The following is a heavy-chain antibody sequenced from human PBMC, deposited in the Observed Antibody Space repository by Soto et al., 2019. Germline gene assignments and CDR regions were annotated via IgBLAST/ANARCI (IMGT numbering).Heavy chain of an antibody. J-gene: IGHJ4*02. V-gene: IGHV1-46*01. CDR3: ALPKNTLGWYNF. CDR2: INPNGGST. D-gene: IGHD6-19*01. Sequence: QVQVVQSGAEVKKPGASVKVSCKTSGYTFTNYHVHWVRQAPGQGLEWMGAINPNGGSTTYAQHLQGRVTMTSDSSTSTVYMEMGSLRSDDSAVYYCALPKNTLGWYNFWGQGTLVIVS. CDR1: GYTFTNYH.